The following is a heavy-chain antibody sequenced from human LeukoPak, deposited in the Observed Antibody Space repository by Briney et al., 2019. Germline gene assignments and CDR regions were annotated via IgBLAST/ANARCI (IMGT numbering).Heavy chain of an antibody. Sequence: TSETLSLTCTVSGYSISSGYYWGWIRQPPGKGLEWIGSIYHSGSTYYNPSLKSRVTISVDTSKNQFSLKLSSVTAADTAVYYCAKEPPGIAAAGTFDPWGQGTLVTVSS. V-gene: IGHV4-38-2*02. D-gene: IGHD6-13*01. CDR2: IYHSGST. CDR1: GYSISSGYY. CDR3: AKEPPGIAAAGTFDP. J-gene: IGHJ5*02.